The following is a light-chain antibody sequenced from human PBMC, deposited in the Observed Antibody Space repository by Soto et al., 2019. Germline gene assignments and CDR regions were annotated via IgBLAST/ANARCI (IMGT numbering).Light chain of an antibody. V-gene: IGLV1-40*01. CDR3: QAYDNSLSGYV. CDR2: ANN. Sequence: QSVLTQPPSVSGAPGQRVTISCTGSSSNVGAGYDVHWYQHLPGTGPKLLIYANNNRPAGVPDRFSGSKSGTSASLAITGLQAEDEADYYCQAYDNSLSGYVFGTGTKVTAL. J-gene: IGLJ1*01. CDR1: SSNVGAGYD.